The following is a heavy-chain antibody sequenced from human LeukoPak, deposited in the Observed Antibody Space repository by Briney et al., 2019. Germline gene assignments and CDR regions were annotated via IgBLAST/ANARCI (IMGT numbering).Heavy chain of an antibody. CDR1: GYTFTGYH. Sequence: ASVKVSCKASGYTFTGYHMHWVRQAPGQGLEWMGWINPNSGGTNYAQKFQGWVTMTRDTSISTAYMELSRLRSDDTAVYYCARGANWNYVVGINYFDYWGQGTLVTVSS. V-gene: IGHV1-2*04. J-gene: IGHJ4*02. CDR2: INPNSGGT. D-gene: IGHD1-7*01. CDR3: ARGANWNYVVGINYFDY.